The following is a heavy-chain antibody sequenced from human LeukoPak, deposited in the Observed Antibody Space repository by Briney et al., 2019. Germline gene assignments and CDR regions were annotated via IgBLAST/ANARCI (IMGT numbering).Heavy chain of an antibody. CDR2: TYYRSKWYY. D-gene: IGHD5-12*01. CDR1: GDSVSSNSVA. J-gene: IGHJ4*02. V-gene: IGHV6-1*01. Sequence: SQTLSLTCAISGDSVSSNSVAWNWVRQSPSRGLGWLGRTYYRSKWYYDYAVYVKSRITINPDTSKNQFSLHLNSVTPEDTAVYYCARGATAHFDYWGQGTLVTVSS. CDR3: ARGATAHFDY.